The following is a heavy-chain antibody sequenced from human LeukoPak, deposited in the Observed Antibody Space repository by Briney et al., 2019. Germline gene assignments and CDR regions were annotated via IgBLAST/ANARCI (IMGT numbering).Heavy chain of an antibody. Sequence: KPSETLSLTCSVYGGSFSGYYWSWIRQPPGKGLEWIGEINHSGSTNYNPSLKSRVTISVDTSKNQFSLRLSSVTAADTAVYYCALSVPAAMPIDYWGQGTLVTVSS. CDR1: GGSFSGYY. CDR2: INHSGST. J-gene: IGHJ4*02. V-gene: IGHV4-34*01. CDR3: ALSVPAAMPIDY. D-gene: IGHD2-2*01.